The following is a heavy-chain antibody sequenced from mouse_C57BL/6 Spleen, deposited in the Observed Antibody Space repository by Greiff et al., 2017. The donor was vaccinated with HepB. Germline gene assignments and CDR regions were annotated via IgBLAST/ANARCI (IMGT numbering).Heavy chain of an antibody. V-gene: IGHV1-52*01. CDR1: GYTFTSYW. D-gene: IGHD1-1*01. Sequence: QVQLQQPGAELVRPGSSVKLSCKASGYTFTSYWMHWVKQRPIQGLEWIGNIDPSDSETHYNQKFKDKATLTVDKSSSTAYMQLSSLTSEDSAVYYCARGISYYYGSSYGYWGQGTTLTVSS. CDR3: ARGISYYYGSSYGY. CDR2: IDPSDSET. J-gene: IGHJ2*01.